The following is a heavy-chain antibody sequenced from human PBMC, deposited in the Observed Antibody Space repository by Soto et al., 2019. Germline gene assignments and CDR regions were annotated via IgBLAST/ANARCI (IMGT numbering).Heavy chain of an antibody. J-gene: IGHJ4*02. CDR2: MHYTGFS. V-gene: IGHV4-59*02. D-gene: IGHD3-9*01. CDR1: GDSVTSHY. CDR3: ARGLIGYYYDY. Sequence: SETLSLTCSFSGDSVTSHYLTWIRQSPEKGLEWIGYMHYTGFSHYNPSLKSRVTISVDTSKNQFSLKLSSVTAADTAVYYCARGLIGYYYDYWGQGTLVTVSS.